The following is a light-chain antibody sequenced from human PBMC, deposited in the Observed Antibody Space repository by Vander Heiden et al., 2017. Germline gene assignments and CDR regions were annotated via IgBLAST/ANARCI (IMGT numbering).Light chain of an antibody. V-gene: IGLV1-44*01. Sequence: QSVLTQPPSASGTHGQRGTISCSGSSSTIGSNTVNWYQQLPGTAPKLLIYKNNQRPSGVPDRFSGSQSGTSASLAISGLQSDDEADYYCAAWDDSLTGSYVFGTGTKVTVL. CDR1: SSTIGSNT. CDR2: KNN. J-gene: IGLJ1*01. CDR3: AAWDDSLTGSYV.